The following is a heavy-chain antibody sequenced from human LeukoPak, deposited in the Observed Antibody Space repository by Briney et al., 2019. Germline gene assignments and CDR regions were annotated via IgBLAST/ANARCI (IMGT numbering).Heavy chain of an antibody. CDR3: ARAYYYDSSAAIDY. Sequence: PSETLSLTCTVSGGSISSGGYYWSWIRQHPGKGLEWIGEINHRGGTGYNPSLKSRVTMSVDTSKNVFSLKLTSVTAADTAVYYCARAYYYDSSAAIDYWGQGILVTVSS. J-gene: IGHJ4*02. V-gene: IGHV4-39*02. CDR1: GGSISSGGYY. CDR2: INHRGGT. D-gene: IGHD3-22*01.